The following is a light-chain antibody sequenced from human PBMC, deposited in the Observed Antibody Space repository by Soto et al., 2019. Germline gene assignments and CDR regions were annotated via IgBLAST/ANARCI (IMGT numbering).Light chain of an antibody. CDR3: QQYSDSSGA. J-gene: IGKJ1*01. CDR1: QTISSW. V-gene: IGKV1-5*03. CDR2: KAS. Sequence: DIQMTQSPSTLSGSVGDRVTITCRASQTISSWLAWYQQKPGKAPKLLIYKASTLKSGVPSRFSGSGSGTDFTLTISSLQPEDFATYYCQQYSDSSGAFGQGTKVDIK.